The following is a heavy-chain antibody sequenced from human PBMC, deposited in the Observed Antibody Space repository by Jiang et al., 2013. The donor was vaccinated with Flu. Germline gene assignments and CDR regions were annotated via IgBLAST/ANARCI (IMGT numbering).Heavy chain of an antibody. V-gene: IGHV3-23*01. Sequence: VQLLESGGGLVQPGGSLRLSCAASGFTFSKYAMSWVRQTPGKGLEWVSGLTGSGQTANYGDSVQGRFIISRDNSKSIVYLQMTSLRVDDSAIYYCAKDGGYSGTFYFDSWGQGTQVVVSS. CDR3: AKDGGYSGTFYFDS. D-gene: IGHD5-12*01. J-gene: IGHJ4*02. CDR1: GFTFSKYA. CDR2: LTGSGQTA.